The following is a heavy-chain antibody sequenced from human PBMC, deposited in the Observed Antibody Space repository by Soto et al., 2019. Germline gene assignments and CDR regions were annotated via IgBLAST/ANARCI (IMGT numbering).Heavy chain of an antibody. CDR2: ISSDGSST. J-gene: IGHJ4*02. V-gene: IGHV3-74*01. D-gene: IGHD2-15*01. CDR1: GFTFSNYW. Sequence: GGSLRLSCVASGFTFSNYWMHWVRQAPGKGLEWVSRISSDGSSTTYADSVKGRFTISRDNAENSLHLQMNSLRAEDTAVYYCARVRYYSDNSCYSWFDYWGQEPLVTVSS. CDR3: ARVRYYSDNSCYSWFDY.